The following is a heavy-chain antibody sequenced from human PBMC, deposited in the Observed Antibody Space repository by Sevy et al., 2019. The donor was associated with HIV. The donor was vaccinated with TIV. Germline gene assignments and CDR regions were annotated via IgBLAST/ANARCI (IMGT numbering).Heavy chain of an antibody. CDR2: INPNSGGT. CDR1: GYTFTGYY. Sequence: ASVKVSCKASGYTFTGYYMHWVRQAPGQGLEWMGWINPNSGGTNYAQKFQGRVTMTRDTSISTAYMELSRLGSDDTAVYYCARSYCGGDCYRNEYFQHWGQGTLVTVSS. CDR3: ARSYCGGDCYRNEYFQH. D-gene: IGHD2-21*02. J-gene: IGHJ1*01. V-gene: IGHV1-2*02.